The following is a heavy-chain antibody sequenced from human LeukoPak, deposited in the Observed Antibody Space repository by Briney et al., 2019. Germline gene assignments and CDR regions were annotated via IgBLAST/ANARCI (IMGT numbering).Heavy chain of an antibody. CDR2: IWYDGSNK. D-gene: IGHD6-19*01. Sequence: PGRSLRLSCAASGFTFSSYGMHRVRQAPGKGLEWVAVIWYDGSNKYYADSVKGRFTISRDNSKNTLYLQMNSLRAEDTAVYYCARAWGEQWLVMVYWGQGTLVTVSS. CDR1: GFTFSSYG. CDR3: ARAWGEQWLVMVY. V-gene: IGHV3-33*01. J-gene: IGHJ4*02.